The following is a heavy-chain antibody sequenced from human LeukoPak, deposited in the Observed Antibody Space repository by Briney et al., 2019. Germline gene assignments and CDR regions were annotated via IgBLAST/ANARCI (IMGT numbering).Heavy chain of an antibody. V-gene: IGHV3-30-3*01. D-gene: IGHD3-22*01. CDR1: GFTFSSYA. Sequence: GRSLRLSCAASGFTFSSYAMHWVRQAPGKGLEWVAVISYDGSNKYYADSVKGRFTISRDNSKNTLYLQMNSLRAEDTAVYYCARDGNYYDSSGRTPHFDYWGQGTLVTVSS. CDR2: ISYDGSNK. J-gene: IGHJ4*02. CDR3: ARDGNYYDSSGRTPHFDY.